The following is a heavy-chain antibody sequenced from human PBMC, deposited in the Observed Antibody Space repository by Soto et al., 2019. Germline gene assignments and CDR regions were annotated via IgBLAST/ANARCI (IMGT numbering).Heavy chain of an antibody. CDR1: GDSVSSNNTS. Sequence: SQTLSLTCAISGDSVSSNNTSWDWIRQSPSRGLEWLGRTYFRSKWYNDYAVSVKSRITINPDTSKYQFSLQLNSVTPEDTAVYYCARTIATTGAMDVWGQGTTVTVSS. J-gene: IGHJ6*02. D-gene: IGHD6-13*01. V-gene: IGHV6-1*01. CDR3: ARTIATTGAMDV. CDR2: TYFRSKWYN.